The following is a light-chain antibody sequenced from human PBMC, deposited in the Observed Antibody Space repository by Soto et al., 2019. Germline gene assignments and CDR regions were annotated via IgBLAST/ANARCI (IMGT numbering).Light chain of an antibody. CDR3: QQTRSYPST. J-gene: IGKJ4*01. CDR2: EAS. V-gene: IGKV1-9*01. Sequence: IQLTQSPSSLSASIGDRVTITCRASQDINSYLAWYQQKPGKAPNLLIDEASILQRGVPSRFSGSISGTNFTLTISSLQAEDFATYYCQQTRSYPSTFGGGTKVDIK. CDR1: QDINSY.